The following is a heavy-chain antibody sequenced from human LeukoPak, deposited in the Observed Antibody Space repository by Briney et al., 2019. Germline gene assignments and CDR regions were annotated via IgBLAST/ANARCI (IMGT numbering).Heavy chain of an antibody. Sequence: GGSLRLSCAASGFTFSSYGIHWVRQAPGKGLEWVAFIQFDGSSAYYVDSVKGRFTFSRDNSKNTLYLRMDSLRAEDTAVYYCAKGQGYYIDYWGQGALVTVSS. J-gene: IGHJ4*02. CDR3: AKGQGYYIDY. CDR1: GFTFSSYG. CDR2: IQFDGSSA. V-gene: IGHV3-30*02.